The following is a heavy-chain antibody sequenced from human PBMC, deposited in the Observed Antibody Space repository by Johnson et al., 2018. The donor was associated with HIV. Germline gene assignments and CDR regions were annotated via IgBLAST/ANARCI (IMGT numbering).Heavy chain of an antibody. Sequence: VQLVESGGGLVQPGRSLRLSCAASGFTFDDYAMHWVRQAPGKGLEWVSGISWNSGSIGYADSVKGRFTISRDNAKNTLYLQMNSLRAEDTAVYYCASRGGLVIINAFDIWGQGTMVTVSS. CDR1: GFTFDDYA. CDR2: ISWNSGSI. CDR3: ASRGGLVIINAFDI. D-gene: IGHD3/OR15-3a*01. V-gene: IGHV3-9*01. J-gene: IGHJ3*02.